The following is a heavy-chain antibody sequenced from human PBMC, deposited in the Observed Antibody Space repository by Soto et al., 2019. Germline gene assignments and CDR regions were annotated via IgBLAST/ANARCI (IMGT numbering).Heavy chain of an antibody. CDR2: IIPIFGTA. CDR3: ARDSIGSIAARPYYYYGMDV. D-gene: IGHD6-6*01. CDR1: GGTFSRHA. Sequence: QVQLVQSGAEVRKPGSSVKVSCKASGGTFSRHAISWVRQAPGQGLEWMGGIIPIFGTANHAQKFQGRVTIIADESTSTAYMELSSLRSEDTAVYYCARDSIGSIAARPYYYYGMDVWGQGTTVTVSS. V-gene: IGHV1-69*01. J-gene: IGHJ6*02.